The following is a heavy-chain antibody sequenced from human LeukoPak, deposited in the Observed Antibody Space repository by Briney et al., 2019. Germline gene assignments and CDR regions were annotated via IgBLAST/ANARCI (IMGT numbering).Heavy chain of an antibody. J-gene: IGHJ4*02. CDR3: AKAMVRGLGISDY. CDR2: IKQDGSEK. D-gene: IGHD3-10*01. Sequence: GGSLRLSCAASGFTFSSYWMSWVRQAPGKGLEWVANIKQDGSEKYYVDSVKGRFTISKDNAKNSLYLQMNSLRAEDTAVYYCAKAMVRGLGISDYWGQGTLVTVSS. CDR1: GFTFSSYW. V-gene: IGHV3-7*03.